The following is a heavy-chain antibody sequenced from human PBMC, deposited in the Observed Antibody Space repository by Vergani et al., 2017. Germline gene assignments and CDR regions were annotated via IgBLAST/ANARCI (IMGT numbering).Heavy chain of an antibody. CDR2: INAGNDNT. D-gene: IGHD3-3*01. Sequence: QVQLVQSGAEVKKPGASVKVSCKASGYTFTSYAMHWVRQAPGQRLEWMGWINAGNDNTKFSQKIQGRVTIIRDTSASTVYMGLSSLRSEDMAVYYCTREESGAFDVWGQGTMVTVSS. CDR1: GYTFTSYA. V-gene: IGHV1-3*01. CDR3: TREESGAFDV. J-gene: IGHJ3*01.